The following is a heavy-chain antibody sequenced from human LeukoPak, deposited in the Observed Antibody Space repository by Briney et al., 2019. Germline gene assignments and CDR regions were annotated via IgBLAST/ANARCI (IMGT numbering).Heavy chain of an antibody. CDR2: INPSGGST. Sequence: ASVKVSCKASGYTFTSYYMRWVRQAPGQGLEWMGIINPSGGSTSYAQKFQGRVTMTRDTSTSTVYMELSSLRSEDTAVYYCTTRDGGYFDYWGQGTLVTVSS. V-gene: IGHV1-46*03. D-gene: IGHD2-21*02. CDR3: TTRDGGYFDY. CDR1: GYTFTSYY. J-gene: IGHJ4*02.